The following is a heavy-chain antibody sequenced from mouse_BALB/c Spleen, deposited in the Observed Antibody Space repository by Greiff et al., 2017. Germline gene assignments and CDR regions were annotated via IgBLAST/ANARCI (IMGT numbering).Heavy chain of an antibody. CDR3: NVGAMDY. D-gene: IGHD4-1*01. CDR1: GFNIKDYY. V-gene: IGHV14-4*02. J-gene: IGHJ4*01. CDR2: IDPENGDT. Sequence: EVKLMESGAELVRSGASVKLSCTASGFNIKDYYMHWVKQRPEQGLEWIGWIDPENGDTEYAPKFQGKATMTADTSSNTAYLQLSSLTSEDTAVYYCNVGAMDYWGQGTSVTVSS.